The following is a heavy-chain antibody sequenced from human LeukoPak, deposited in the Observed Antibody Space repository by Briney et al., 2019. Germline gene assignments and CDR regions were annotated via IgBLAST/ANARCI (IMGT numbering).Heavy chain of an antibody. J-gene: IGHJ6*03. CDR1: GVTFGTYG. D-gene: IGHD4/OR15-4a*01. Sequence: PGGSLRPSCVASGVTFGTYGLHWVRHAPGKGLEWVAFIRFDGSDKYYADSVKGRFTISRDNSKNTLYLQMNSLRIEDTAMYYCAKVLPLTFYYMDVWGKGTTVTVSS. CDR2: IRFDGSDK. CDR3: AKVLPLTFYYMDV. V-gene: IGHV3-30*02.